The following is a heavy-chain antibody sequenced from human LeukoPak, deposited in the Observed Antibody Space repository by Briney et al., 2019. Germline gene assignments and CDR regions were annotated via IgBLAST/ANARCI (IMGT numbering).Heavy chain of an antibody. CDR3: ARAHGPSIAARTNWFDP. J-gene: IGHJ5*02. CDR1: GYTFTSYG. Sequence: GASVKVSCKASGYTFTSYGISWVRQAPGQGLEWMGWISAYNGNTNYAQKLQGRFTMTTDTSTSTASMQLRSLRSDDPAVYYCARAHGPSIAARTNWFDPWGQGTLVTVSS. D-gene: IGHD6-6*01. CDR2: ISAYNGNT. V-gene: IGHV1-18*01.